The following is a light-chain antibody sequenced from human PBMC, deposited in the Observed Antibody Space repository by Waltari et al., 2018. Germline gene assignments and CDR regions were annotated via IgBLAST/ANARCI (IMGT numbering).Light chain of an antibody. CDR3: QQYNNWPPAT. V-gene: IGKV4-1*01. Sequence: DIVMTLSPDSLAVSLGERATIDCRSSQSILSNSNNKNYLAWYQQKSGQPPKLLIYWASTRESGVPDRFSGSVSGTTFTLTISSLQAEDVAVYYCQQYNNWPPATFGQGTKVEIK. J-gene: IGKJ1*01. CDR1: QSILSNSNNKNY. CDR2: WAS.